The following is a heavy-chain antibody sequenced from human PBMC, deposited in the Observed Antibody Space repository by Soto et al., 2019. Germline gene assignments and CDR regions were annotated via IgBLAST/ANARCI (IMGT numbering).Heavy chain of an antibody. CDR1: GFTFSSYW. CDR3: AIDPRRGYSGWGNWFDP. J-gene: IGHJ5*02. CDR2: INSDGSST. D-gene: IGHD5-12*01. V-gene: IGHV3-74*01. Sequence: EVQLVESGGGLVQPGGSLRLSCAASGFTFSSYWMHWVRQAPGKGLVWVSRINSDGSSTSYADSVKGRFTISRDNAKNTLYLQMNSLRAEDTAVYYCAIDPRRGYSGWGNWFDPWGQGTLVTVSS.